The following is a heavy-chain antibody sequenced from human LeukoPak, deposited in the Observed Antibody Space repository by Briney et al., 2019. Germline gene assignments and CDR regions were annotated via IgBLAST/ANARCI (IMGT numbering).Heavy chain of an antibody. D-gene: IGHD4-17*01. V-gene: IGHV3-23*01. Sequence: GGSLRLSCVASGFTFSNYAMTWVRQAPGEGLEWVSAISGSGGSTYYADSVKGRFTISRDNAKNSLYLQMNSLRAEDTALYYCARDLGMTDGDYVSYFDYWGQGTLVTVSS. CDR2: ISGSGGST. J-gene: IGHJ4*02. CDR3: ARDLGMTDGDYVSYFDY. CDR1: GFTFSNYA.